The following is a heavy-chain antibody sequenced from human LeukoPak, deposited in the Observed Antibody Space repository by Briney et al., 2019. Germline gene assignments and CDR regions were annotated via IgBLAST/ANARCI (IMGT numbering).Heavy chain of an antibody. CDR3: ARTVAAAYQLDY. V-gene: IGHV1-46*01. Sequence: ASVKVSCKASGYTFTSYYMHWVRQAPGQGLEWMGIINPSGGSTSYAQKFQGRVTMTRDTSTSTAYMELRSLRSDDTAVYYCARTVAAAYQLDYWGQGTLVTVSS. CDR2: INPSGGST. CDR1: GYTFTSYY. D-gene: IGHD6-25*01. J-gene: IGHJ4*02.